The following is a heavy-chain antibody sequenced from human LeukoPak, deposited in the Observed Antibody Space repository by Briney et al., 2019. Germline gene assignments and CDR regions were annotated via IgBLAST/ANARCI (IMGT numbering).Heavy chain of an antibody. Sequence: RGSLRLSCAASGFTVSSNYMSWVRQAPGKGLEWVSVIYSGGNTYYADSVKGRFTISRDNSKNTLYLQMHSLRAEDTAVYYCAKAATGSGHKYFQHWGQGTLVTVSS. V-gene: IGHV3-53*01. CDR3: AKAATGSGHKYFQH. D-gene: IGHD3-3*01. J-gene: IGHJ1*01. CDR1: GFTVSSNY. CDR2: IYSGGNT.